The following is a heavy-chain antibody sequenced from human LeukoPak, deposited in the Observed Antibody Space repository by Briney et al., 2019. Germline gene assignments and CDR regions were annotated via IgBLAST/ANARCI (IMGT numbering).Heavy chain of an antibody. V-gene: IGHV2-70*11. D-gene: IGHD5-12*01. CDR1: GFSVTKTGMC. J-gene: IGHJ6*02. CDR3: ARIVLYSGSDCTDDHQGGSLYCFNGIDV. Sequence: SGPALVKPTQTVTLTCSFSGFSVTKTGMCLTWIRQPPGKALEWLARIDWDDDKYYNPSLKNRLTISKDTSKSQVVLTMTNVDPGDTATYFCARIVLYSGSDCTDDHQGGSLYCFNGIDVWGHGTTVTVS. CDR2: IDWDDDK.